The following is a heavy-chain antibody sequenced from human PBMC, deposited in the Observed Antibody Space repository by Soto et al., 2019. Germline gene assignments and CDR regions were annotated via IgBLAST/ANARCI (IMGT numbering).Heavy chain of an antibody. CDR2: IDASGNT. CDR3: ARYSNNWFQTEGMDV. Sequence: SETLSLTCTVSFDSISTYYWSWIRRPSWKGLEWIGRIDASGNTNYNPSLKSRVTMSADTSKKQFSLKLTSVTAADTAVYYCARYSNNWFQTEGMDVWGKGTTVTVSS. J-gene: IGHJ6*04. D-gene: IGHD1-20*01. CDR1: FDSISTYY. V-gene: IGHV4-4*07.